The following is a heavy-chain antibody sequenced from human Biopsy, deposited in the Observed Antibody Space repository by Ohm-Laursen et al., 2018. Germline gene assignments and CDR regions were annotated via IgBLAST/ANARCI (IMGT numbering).Heavy chain of an antibody. J-gene: IGHJ4*02. CDR3: AKDVEMFGELSFDS. D-gene: IGHD3-10*02. CDR1: GFTFSDYY. V-gene: IGHV3-11*01. CDR2: ISGSGTTI. Sequence: SLRLSCTASGFTFSDYYMSWIRQAPGKGLEWPSYISGSGTTIFYADSVKGRFTVSRDNAKNSLYLQMNSLTVGDTAVYYCAKDVEMFGELSFDSWGQGTLVTVSS.